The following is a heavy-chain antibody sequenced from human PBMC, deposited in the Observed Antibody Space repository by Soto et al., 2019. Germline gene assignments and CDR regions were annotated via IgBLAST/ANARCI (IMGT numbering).Heavy chain of an antibody. CDR2: IDHSGST. CDR1: GLSISSDNW. D-gene: IGHD3-10*01. J-gene: IGHJ4*02. V-gene: IGHV4-4*02. Sequence: QVHLQESGPGLVRPSATVSLTCAVSGLSISSDNWWGWVRQPPGKGLERIGEIDHSGSTNYIPSLRSRVTMSVDTSKDLFSLTLNSVTAADTAFYNCARDRGSHPGDWGQGTLVSVSS. CDR3: ARDRGSHPGD.